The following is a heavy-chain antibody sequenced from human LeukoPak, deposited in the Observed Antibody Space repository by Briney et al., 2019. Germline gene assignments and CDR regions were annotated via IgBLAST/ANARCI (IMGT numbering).Heavy chain of an antibody. CDR3: ARAAGTYYYDTSGYYRPDHYFDY. J-gene: IGHJ4*02. D-gene: IGHD3-22*01. V-gene: IGHV4-59*01. Sequence: PSETPSLTCTVSGGSISSYYWSWIRQPPGKGLEWIGYIYYSGSTNYNPSLKSRVTISVDTSKNQFSLKVSSVTAADTAVYYCARAAGTYYYDTSGYYRPDHYFDYWGQGTLVTVSS. CDR2: IYYSGST. CDR1: GGSISSYY.